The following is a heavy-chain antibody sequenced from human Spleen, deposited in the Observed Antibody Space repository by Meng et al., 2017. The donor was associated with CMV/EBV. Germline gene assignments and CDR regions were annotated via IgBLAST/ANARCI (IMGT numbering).Heavy chain of an antibody. D-gene: IGHD3-16*01. CDR3: ARQDGRVVGPSLGESSFDL. J-gene: IGHJ3*01. CDR1: FTYYA. V-gene: IGHV1-69*01. Sequence: FTYYALSWVRQAPGRGLEWMGGINPALDRTDFAQRFQGRVAITADESTATAYMELSSLRYDDTAVYYCARQDGRVVGPSLGESSFDLWGQGTMVTVSS. CDR2: INPALDRT.